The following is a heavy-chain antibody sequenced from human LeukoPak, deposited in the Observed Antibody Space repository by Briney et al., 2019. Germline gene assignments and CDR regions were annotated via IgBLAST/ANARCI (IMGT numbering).Heavy chain of an antibody. CDR1: GGTFSSYA. V-gene: IGHV1-69*04. CDR2: IIPILGIA. Sequence: SVKVSCKASGGTFSSYAISWVRQALGQGLEWMGRIIPILGIANYAQKFQGRVTITADKSTSTAYMELSSLRSEDTAVYYCARDPSRGFLEPYYYYGMDVWGQGTTVTVSS. J-gene: IGHJ6*02. D-gene: IGHD3-3*01. CDR3: ARDPSRGFLEPYYYYGMDV.